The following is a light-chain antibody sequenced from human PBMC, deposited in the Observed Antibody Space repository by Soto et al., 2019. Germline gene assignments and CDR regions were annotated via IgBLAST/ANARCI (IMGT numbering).Light chain of an antibody. Sequence: DIQMTQSPSTLSASVGDRVTITCRASQRISSWLAWYQQKPGQAPKLLIYDASSLESGVPARFSGSGSGTEITLTIYRVQPDDFSTYYGQRGLTFGGGTKVEIK. CDR2: DAS. CDR3: QRGLT. CDR1: QRISSW. V-gene: IGKV1-5*01. J-gene: IGKJ4*01.